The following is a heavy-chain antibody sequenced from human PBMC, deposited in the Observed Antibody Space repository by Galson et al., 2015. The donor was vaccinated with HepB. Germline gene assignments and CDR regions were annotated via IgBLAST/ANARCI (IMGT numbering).Heavy chain of an antibody. Sequence: SLRLSCAASGFTVSSNYMSWVRQAPGKGLEWVSVIYSGGSTYYADSVKGRSTISRDNSKNTLYLQMNSLRAEDTAVYYCARGPGSRYARRAALSGLDPWGQGTLVTVSS. CDR3: ARGPGSRYARRAALSGLDP. V-gene: IGHV3-53*01. CDR1: GFTVSSNY. CDR2: IYSGGST. J-gene: IGHJ5*02. D-gene: IGHD2-15*01.